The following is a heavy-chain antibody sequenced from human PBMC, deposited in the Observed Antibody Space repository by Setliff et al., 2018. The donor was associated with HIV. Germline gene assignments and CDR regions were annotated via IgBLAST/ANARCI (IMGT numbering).Heavy chain of an antibody. CDR1: GFTFSGYA. Sequence: PGGSLRLSCAASGFTFSGYAMSWVRQAPGKGLEWVAVVWFDGTNKNYADSVKGRFTISRDNSNNTLYLQMDSLRVEDTAVYYCARDFDWPQACWGQGTLVTVSS. D-gene: IGHD3-9*01. CDR2: VWFDGTNK. J-gene: IGHJ4*02. V-gene: IGHV3-33*08. CDR3: ARDFDWPQAC.